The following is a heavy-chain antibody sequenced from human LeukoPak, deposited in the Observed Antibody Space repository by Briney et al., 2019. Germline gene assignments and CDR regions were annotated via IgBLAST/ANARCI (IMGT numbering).Heavy chain of an antibody. CDR1: GFTFSDYY. J-gene: IGHJ6*02. Sequence: GGSLRLSCAASGFTFSDYYMSWIRQAPGKGLEWVSVIYTGGSTYYEDSVKGRFTISRDNSKNTLYLQMNSLRAEDTAVYYCARDPGSINGMDVWGQGTTVTVSS. CDR3: ARDPGSINGMDV. D-gene: IGHD2/OR15-2a*01. CDR2: IYTGGST. V-gene: IGHV3-66*01.